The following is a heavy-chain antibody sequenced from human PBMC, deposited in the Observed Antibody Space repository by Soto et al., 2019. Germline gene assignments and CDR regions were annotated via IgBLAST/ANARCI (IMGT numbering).Heavy chain of an antibody. D-gene: IGHD3-16*01. CDR2: IYWDDEK. CDR1: GFSLTTGGEG. Sequence: QITLKESGPTLVKPTQTLTLTCTFSGFSLTTGGEGVGWIRQLPGEALGWLVLIYWDDEKRYGPSLRSRLTITADTSKSQVVLSMTHMGPADTATYYSAHTHERAPYPKDFDYWGQGALVTVSS. J-gene: IGHJ4*02. V-gene: IGHV2-5*05. CDR3: AHTHERAPYPKDFDY.